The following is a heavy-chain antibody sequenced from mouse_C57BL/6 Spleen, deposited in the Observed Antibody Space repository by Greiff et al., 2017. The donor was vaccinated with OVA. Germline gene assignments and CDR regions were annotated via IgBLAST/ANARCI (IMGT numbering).Heavy chain of an antibody. CDR2: IYPGSGST. Sequence: VQLQQSGAELVKPGASVKMSCKASGYTFTSYWITWVKQRPGQGLEWIGDIYPGSGSTNYNEKFKSKATLTVDTSSSTAYMQLSSLTSEDSAVYYCARRSTTVAHYAMDYWGQGTSVTVSS. J-gene: IGHJ4*01. D-gene: IGHD1-1*01. CDR1: GYTFTSYW. V-gene: IGHV1-55*01. CDR3: ARRSTTVAHYAMDY.